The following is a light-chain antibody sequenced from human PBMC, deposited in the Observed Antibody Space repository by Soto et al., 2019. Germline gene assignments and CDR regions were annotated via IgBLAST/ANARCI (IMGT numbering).Light chain of an antibody. CDR3: QQYNSYSRT. Sequence: DIHMTQSPSTLSASVGDRVTITCRASQSISSWLAWYQQKPGKAPKVLIYKATGLHSGVPSRFSGSGSGTEYTLTISSLKPDDFATYYCQQYNSYSRTFGQGTKLEIK. CDR2: KAT. J-gene: IGKJ2*01. V-gene: IGKV1-5*03. CDR1: QSISSW.